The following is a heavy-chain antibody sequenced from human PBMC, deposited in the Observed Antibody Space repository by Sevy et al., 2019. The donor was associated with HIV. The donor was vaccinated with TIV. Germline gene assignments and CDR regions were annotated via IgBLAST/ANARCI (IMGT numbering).Heavy chain of an antibody. Sequence: GGSLRLSCEASGFNFRSYWMTWVRQAPGKGLEWVANMNQDGSDENYAPSVRGRFTISRDNARNSLYLQMNRLRADDTAVYFCARTGAYADTYVYMYGMEVWGPGTTVTVSS. CDR1: GFNFRSYW. D-gene: IGHD1-26*01. CDR2: MNQDGSDE. V-gene: IGHV3-7*03. CDR3: ARTGAYADTYVYMYGMEV. J-gene: IGHJ6*02.